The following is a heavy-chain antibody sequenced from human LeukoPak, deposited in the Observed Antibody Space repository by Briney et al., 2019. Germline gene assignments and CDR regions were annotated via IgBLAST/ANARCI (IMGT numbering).Heavy chain of an antibody. D-gene: IGHD3-10*01. CDR3: VKDSSSGSYFDY. Sequence: GGSLRLSCSASGFTFSRYAMHWVRQAPGKGLEYVSAISSNGGSTYYADSVKGRFTVSRDNSRNTLHLQMSSLRVEDTAVYYCVKDSSSGSYFDYWGQGTLVTVSS. V-gene: IGHV3-64D*06. CDR2: ISSNGGST. CDR1: GFTFSRYA. J-gene: IGHJ4*02.